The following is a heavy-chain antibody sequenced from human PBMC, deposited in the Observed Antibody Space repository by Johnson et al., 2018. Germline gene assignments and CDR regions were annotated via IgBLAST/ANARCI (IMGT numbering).Heavy chain of an antibody. D-gene: IGHD3-3*01. CDR2: ISGSGGST. CDR1: GFTFINYA. CDR3: ARGNYDFWSGSDYYYMDV. Sequence: EVQLVETGGGLVQPGGSLRISCAASGFTFINYAMSWVRQAPGKGLEWVSAISGSGGSTYYADSVKGRLATPRDNYKTTLYLQMNSLRAEDTAVYYCARGNYDFWSGSDYYYMDVWGKGTTVTVSS. V-gene: IGHV3-23*04. J-gene: IGHJ6*03.